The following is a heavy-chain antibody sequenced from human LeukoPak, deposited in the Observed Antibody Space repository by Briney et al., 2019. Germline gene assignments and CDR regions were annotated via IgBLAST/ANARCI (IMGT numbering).Heavy chain of an antibody. Sequence: GASVKVSCKASGYTFTSYGISWVRQAPGQGLEWMGWISAYNGNTNYAQKLQGRVTMTTDTSTSTAYMELRSLRSDDTAVYYCARMKAPIVVVIHDAFDIWGQGTMVTVSS. CDR1: GYTFTSYG. D-gene: IGHD3-22*01. J-gene: IGHJ3*02. CDR3: ARMKAPIVVVIHDAFDI. V-gene: IGHV1-18*01. CDR2: ISAYNGNT.